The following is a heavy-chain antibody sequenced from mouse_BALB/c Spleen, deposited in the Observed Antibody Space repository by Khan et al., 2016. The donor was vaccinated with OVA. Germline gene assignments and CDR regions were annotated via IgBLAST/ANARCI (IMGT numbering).Heavy chain of an antibody. Sequence: VQLQESGPELKKPGETVKISCKASGYTFTNYGMNWVKQPPGKGLKWMGWINTYTGEPTYADDFKGRFAFSLETSASTAYLQINNLKNEDTATYFCARGYWYFDVWGAGTTVTVSS. CDR2: INTYTGEP. V-gene: IGHV9-3-1*01. CDR3: ARGYWYFDV. D-gene: IGHD2-2*01. CDR1: GYTFTNYG. J-gene: IGHJ1*01.